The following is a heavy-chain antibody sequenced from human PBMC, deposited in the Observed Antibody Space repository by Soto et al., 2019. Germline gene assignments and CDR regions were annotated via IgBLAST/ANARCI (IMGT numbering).Heavy chain of an antibody. Sequence: PSETLSLTCAVSGGSISSSNWWSWVRQPPGKGLEWIGEIYHSGSTNYNPSLKSRVTISVDKSKNQFSLKLSLRSDDTAVYYCARGDYDFWSGYYHHYYGMDVWGQGTTVTVSS. CDR2: IYHSGST. CDR1: GGSISSSNW. V-gene: IGHV4-4*02. D-gene: IGHD3-3*01. J-gene: IGHJ6*02. CDR3: ARGDYDFWSGYYHHYYGMDV.